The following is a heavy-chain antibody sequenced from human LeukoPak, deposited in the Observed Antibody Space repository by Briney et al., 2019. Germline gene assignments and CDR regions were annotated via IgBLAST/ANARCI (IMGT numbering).Heavy chain of an antibody. V-gene: IGHV1-69*06. J-gene: IGHJ6*03. CDR1: GGTFISYA. Sequence: SVKVSCKASGGTFISYAISWVRQAPGQGLEWMGGIIPIFGTANYAQKFQGRVTITADKSTSTAYMELSSLRSEDTAVYYCARASLAQDGYNVYYYYYMDAWGKGTMVTVSS. D-gene: IGHD5-24*01. CDR2: IIPIFGTA. CDR3: ARASLAQDGYNVYYYYYMDA.